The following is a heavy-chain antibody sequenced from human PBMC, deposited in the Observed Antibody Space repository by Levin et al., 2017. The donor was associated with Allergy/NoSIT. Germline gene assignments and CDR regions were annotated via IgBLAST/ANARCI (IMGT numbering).Heavy chain of an antibody. D-gene: IGHD1-14*01. J-gene: IGHJ4*02. CDR2: ISTNSAYI. Sequence: GSLRLSCAASGFSFSIYTMNWVRQAPGKGLEWISFISTNSAYIYYADSVRGRFTISRDNAKRSVSLQMNSLKADDTAIYYCARGPEVWGQGTPVTVSS. V-gene: IGHV3-21*01. CDR1: GFSFSIYT. CDR3: ARGPEV.